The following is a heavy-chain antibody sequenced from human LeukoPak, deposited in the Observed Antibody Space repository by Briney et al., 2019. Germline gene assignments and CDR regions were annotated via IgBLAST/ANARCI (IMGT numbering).Heavy chain of an antibody. CDR1: GYTFTDYY. V-gene: IGHV1-2*02. CDR2: INPNSGGT. D-gene: IGHD3-3*01. Sequence: ASVTVSFKASGYTFTDYYIHWVRQAPGQGREWMGWINPNSGGTNYAQKFQGRVTMTRDTSISTAYMELSRLRSDDTAVYYCANSPLYYDFRSGYYPFDYWGQGTLVTVSS. J-gene: IGHJ4*02. CDR3: ANSPLYYDFRSGYYPFDY.